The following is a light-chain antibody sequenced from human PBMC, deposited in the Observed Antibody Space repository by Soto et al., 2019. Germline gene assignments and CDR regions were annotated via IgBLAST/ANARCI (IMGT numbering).Light chain of an antibody. CDR3: QVWHSGGDHSV. J-gene: IGLJ3*02. CDR1: NIGSES. Sequence: SSELTQPPSVSVAPGQTARITCGGNNIGSESVHRYQQKPGQAPMVVVYDDSDRPSGIPERFSGSNSGNTATLTISRVEGGDEADYYCQVWHSGGDHSVFGGGTKLTVL. CDR2: DDS. V-gene: IGLV3-21*02.